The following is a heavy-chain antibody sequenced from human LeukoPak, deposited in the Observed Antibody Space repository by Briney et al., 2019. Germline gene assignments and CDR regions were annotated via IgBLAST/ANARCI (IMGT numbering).Heavy chain of an antibody. D-gene: IGHD1-7*01. CDR2: IKVNVDDI. V-gene: IGHV3-74*01. J-gene: IGHJ4*02. CDR3: VRDAPGTTPFDH. CDR1: GFNFRDDW. Sequence: GGSLRLSCGASGFNFRDDWMHWVRQAPGKGLVWLSGIKVNVDDIGYADSVRGRFTISRDNDKNTLYLQMRSLRAEDTAVYYCVRDAPGTTPFDHWGQGTLVTVSS.